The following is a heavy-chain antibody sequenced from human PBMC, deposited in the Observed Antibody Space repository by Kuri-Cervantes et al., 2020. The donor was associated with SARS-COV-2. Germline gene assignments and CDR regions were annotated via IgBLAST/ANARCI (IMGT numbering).Heavy chain of an antibody. CDR1: GFNFNTHA. V-gene: IGHV3-53*04. CDR3: ARDGNYYDSSGPRDI. Sequence: GESLKISCAASGFNFNTHAMNWFRQAPGKGLEWVSVIYSGGSTYYADSMKGRFTISRHNSKNTLYLQMNSLRAEDTAVYYCARDGNYYDSSGPRDIWGQGTMVTVSS. D-gene: IGHD3-22*01. CDR2: IYSGGST. J-gene: IGHJ3*02.